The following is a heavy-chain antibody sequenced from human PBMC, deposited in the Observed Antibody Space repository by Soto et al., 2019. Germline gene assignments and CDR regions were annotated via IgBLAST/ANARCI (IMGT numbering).Heavy chain of an antibody. V-gene: IGHV3-66*01. Sequence: GGSLRLSCAASGFTVRGNYMTWARQAPGKGLEWVSVIYNDGTTYYADSVKGRFTISRDNSKNTLYLQMNTLRAEDTAMYYCARDLNTGWAPWFDHWAQGTLVTVSS. CDR2: IYNDGTT. CDR3: ARDLNTGWAPWFDH. D-gene: IGHD5-18*01. CDR1: GFTVRGNY. J-gene: IGHJ5*02.